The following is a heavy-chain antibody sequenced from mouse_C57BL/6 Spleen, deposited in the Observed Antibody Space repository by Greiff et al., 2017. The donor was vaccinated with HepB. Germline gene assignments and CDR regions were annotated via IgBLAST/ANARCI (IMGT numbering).Heavy chain of an antibody. V-gene: IGHV5-4*01. D-gene: IGHD2-2*01. CDR2: ISDGGSYT. Sequence: EVHLVESGGGLVKPGGSLKLSCAASGFTFSSYAMSWVRQTPEKRLEWVATISDGGSYTYYPDNVKGRFTISRDNAKNNLYLQMSHLKSEDTAMYYCAREGGVTTEDFDYWGQGTTLTVSS. J-gene: IGHJ2*01. CDR1: GFTFSSYA. CDR3: AREGGVTTEDFDY.